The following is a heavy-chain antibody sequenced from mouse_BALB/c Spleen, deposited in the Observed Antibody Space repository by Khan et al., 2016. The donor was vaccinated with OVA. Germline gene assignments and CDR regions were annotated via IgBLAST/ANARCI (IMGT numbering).Heavy chain of an antibody. V-gene: IGHV3-2*02. Sequence: EVQLQESGPGLVKPSQSLSLTCTVTGYSITSDYAWNWIRQFPGNNLEWMGYISYSGSTNYNPPLKSRISITRDTSRNQFFLQLNSVTTDDTATYYCARRAYYGNWYFDVWGAGTTVTVSS. J-gene: IGHJ1*01. D-gene: IGHD2-1*01. CDR3: ARRAYYGNWYFDV. CDR1: GYSITSDYA. CDR2: ISYSGST.